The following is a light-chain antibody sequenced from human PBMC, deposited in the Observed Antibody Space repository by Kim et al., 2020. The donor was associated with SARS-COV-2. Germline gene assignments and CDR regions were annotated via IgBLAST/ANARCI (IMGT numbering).Light chain of an antibody. CDR1: PGISSY. Sequence: ASVGDRVTITCRASPGISSYLAWYQQKPGLAPKVLIYSASTLQSGVPSRFSGSGSGTDFTLTINSLQPEDFATYYCQQLHGYPLTFGGGTKVDIK. J-gene: IGKJ4*01. CDR3: QQLHGYPLT. CDR2: SAS. V-gene: IGKV1-9*01.